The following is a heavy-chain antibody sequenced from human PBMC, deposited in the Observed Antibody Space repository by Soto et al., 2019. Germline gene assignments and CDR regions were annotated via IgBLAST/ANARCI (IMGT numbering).Heavy chain of an antibody. CDR3: ARVDRDSSGWSDYYHHDGMDV. V-gene: IGHV1-69*12. CDR2: IIPIFSTA. J-gene: IGHJ6*02. D-gene: IGHD6-19*01. CDR1: GGTFSSYA. Sequence: QVQLVQSGAEVKKPGSSVKVSCKASGGTFSSYAISWVRQAPGQGLEWMGGIIPIFSTANYAQKFQGRVTITADESTSTAYMELSSLRSEDTAVYYCARVDRDSSGWSDYYHHDGMDVWGQGTTVTVSS.